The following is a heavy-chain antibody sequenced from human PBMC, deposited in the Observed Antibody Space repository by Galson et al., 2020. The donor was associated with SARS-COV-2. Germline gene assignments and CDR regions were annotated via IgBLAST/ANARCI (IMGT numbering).Heavy chain of an antibody. V-gene: IGHV3-30*03. Sequence: GGSLRLSCAASGFTFNNFGMHWVRQAPGKGLEWVAVISYDGSIKYYGDSVKGRFTVSRDSSKSTLYLHMNSLRPEDTAVYYCARRQKLLHVGELSSTNYWGQGTLVTVSS. CDR2: ISYDGSIK. J-gene: IGHJ4*02. CDR1: GFTFNNFG. D-gene: IGHD3-16*02. CDR3: ARRQKLLHVGELSSTNY.